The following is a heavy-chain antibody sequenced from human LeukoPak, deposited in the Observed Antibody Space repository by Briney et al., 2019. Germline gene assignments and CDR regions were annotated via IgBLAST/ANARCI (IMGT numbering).Heavy chain of an antibody. D-gene: IGHD6-6*01. J-gene: IGHJ4*02. CDR3: AKDGRISSSGVWGYFDY. Sequence: SGGSLRLSCAASGFTVSSNYMSWVRQAPGKGLEWVSAISGSGGSTYYADSVKGRFSISRDKSKNTLYLQMNSLRAEDTAVYYCAKDGRISSSGVWGYFDYWGQGTLVTVSS. CDR2: ISGSGGST. V-gene: IGHV3-23*01. CDR1: GFTVSSNY.